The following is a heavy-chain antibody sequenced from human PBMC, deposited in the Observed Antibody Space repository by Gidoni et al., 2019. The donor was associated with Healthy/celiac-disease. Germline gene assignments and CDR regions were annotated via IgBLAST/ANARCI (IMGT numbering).Heavy chain of an antibody. CDR2: IWYDGSNK. CDR3: ARDKDGDYPFDY. Sequence: QVQLVESGGGVGQPGRSRRLSCAASGFPFRSYGMHWVRQAPGKGREGVAVIWYDGSNKYYADSVKGRFTISRDNSKNTLYLQMNSLRAEDTAVYYCARDKDGDYPFDYWGQGTLVTVSS. V-gene: IGHV3-33*01. D-gene: IGHD4-17*01. J-gene: IGHJ4*02. CDR1: GFPFRSYG.